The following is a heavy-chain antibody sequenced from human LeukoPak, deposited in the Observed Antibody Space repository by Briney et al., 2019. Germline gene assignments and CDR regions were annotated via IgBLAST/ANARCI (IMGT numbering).Heavy chain of an antibody. D-gene: IGHD5-18*01. V-gene: IGHV1-69*13. Sequence: SVKVSCKASGYTFTSYGISWVRQAPGQGLEWMGGIIPIFGTTNYAQKFQGRVTITADESTSTAYMELSSLRSEDTAVYYCARGYSYGYFDYWGQGTLVTVSS. J-gene: IGHJ4*02. CDR2: IIPIFGTT. CDR1: GYTFTSYG. CDR3: ARGYSYGYFDY.